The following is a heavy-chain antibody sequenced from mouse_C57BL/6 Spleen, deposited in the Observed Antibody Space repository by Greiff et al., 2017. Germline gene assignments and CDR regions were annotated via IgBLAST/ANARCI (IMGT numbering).Heavy chain of an antibody. V-gene: IGHV5-4*01. D-gene: IGHD4-1*01. J-gene: IGHJ2*01. CDR1: GFTFSSYA. Sequence: EVQLVESGGGLVKPGGSLKLSCAASGFTFSSYAMSWVRQTPEKRLEWVATISDGGSYTYYPDNVKGRFTISRDNAKNNLYLQMSHLKSEDTAMYYCARALTGTGFDYWGQGTTLTVSS. CDR3: ARALTGTGFDY. CDR2: ISDGGSYT.